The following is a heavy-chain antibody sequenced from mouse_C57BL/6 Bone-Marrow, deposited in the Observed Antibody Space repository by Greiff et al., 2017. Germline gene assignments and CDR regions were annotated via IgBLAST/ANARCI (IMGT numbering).Heavy chain of an antibody. CDR2: INPSTGGT. V-gene: IGHV1-42*01. D-gene: IGHD1-1*01. J-gene: IGHJ3*01. Sequence: DVQLVESGPELVKPGASVKISCKASGYSFTGYYMNWVKQSPEKSLEWIGEINPSTGGTTYNQKFKATATLTVDKSSSTADLELKSLTSEDSAVYYCARGVYYYGSSGFAYWGQGTLVTVSA. CDR1: GYSFTGYY. CDR3: ARGVYYYGSSGFAY.